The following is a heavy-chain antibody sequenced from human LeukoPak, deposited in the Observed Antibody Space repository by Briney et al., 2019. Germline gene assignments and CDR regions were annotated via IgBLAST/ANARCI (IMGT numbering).Heavy chain of an antibody. CDR3: ASRYQLVDAFDI. CDR1: GGSLNSYY. D-gene: IGHD2-2*01. V-gene: IGHV4-34*01. J-gene: IGHJ3*02. CDR2: INHSGST. Sequence: PSETLSLTCTVSGGSLNSYYWNWIRQPPGKGLEWIGEINHSGSTNYNPSLKSRVTISVDTSKNQFSLKLSSVTAADTAVYYCASRYQLVDAFDIWGQGTMVTVSS.